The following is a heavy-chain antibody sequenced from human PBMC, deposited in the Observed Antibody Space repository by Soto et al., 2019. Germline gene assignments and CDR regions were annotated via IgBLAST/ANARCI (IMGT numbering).Heavy chain of an antibody. CDR1: GGSISSYY. CDR3: ARHRVVGDSSSNYYYYMDV. Sequence: SETLSLTCTVSGGSISSYYWSWIRQPPGKGLEWIGYIYYSGSTNYNPSLKSRVTISVDTSKNQFSLKLSSVTAADTAVYYCARHRVVGDSSSNYYYYMDVWGKGTTVTVSS. D-gene: IGHD6-6*01. CDR2: IYYSGST. J-gene: IGHJ6*03. V-gene: IGHV4-59*08.